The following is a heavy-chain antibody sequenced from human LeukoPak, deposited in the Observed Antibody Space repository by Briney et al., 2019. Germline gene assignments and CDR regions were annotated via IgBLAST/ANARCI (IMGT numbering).Heavy chain of an antibody. D-gene: IGHD5-24*01. Sequence: SVKLSCKASGGTFSSYTISWVRQAPGQGLEWMGRIIPILGVSNYAQKFQGRVTITADQSTATAYMELSNLKSEDTAVYYCARETFGYRWDFDYWGQGTLVTVSS. CDR3: ARETFGYRWDFDY. J-gene: IGHJ4*02. CDR1: GGTFSSYT. CDR2: IIPILGVS. V-gene: IGHV1-69*04.